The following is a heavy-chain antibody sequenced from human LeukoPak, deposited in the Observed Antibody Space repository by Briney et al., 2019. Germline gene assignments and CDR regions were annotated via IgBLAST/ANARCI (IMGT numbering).Heavy chain of an antibody. V-gene: IGHV3-23*01. Sequence: GGSLRLSCTASGFSFADAGISWVRQAPGKGAEWVSGISGSGGSTYYADSVKGRFTISRDNSKNTLYLQMNSLRAEDTAVYYCAKDVRVSGWYVFDYWGQGTLVTVSS. J-gene: IGHJ4*02. D-gene: IGHD6-19*01. CDR2: ISGSGGST. CDR1: GFSFADAG. CDR3: AKDVRVSGWYVFDY.